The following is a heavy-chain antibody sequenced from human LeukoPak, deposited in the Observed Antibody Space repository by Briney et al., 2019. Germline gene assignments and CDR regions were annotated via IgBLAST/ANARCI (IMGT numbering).Heavy chain of an antibody. Sequence: SETLSLTCTVSGGSISSGSYFWSWIRQPAGKGLEWIGRIYTSGSTNYNPSLKSRVTISVDTSKNQFSLKLSSVTAADTAVYYCARQKMVRGVMKGAFDIWGQGTMVTVSS. CDR3: ARQKMVRGVMKGAFDI. J-gene: IGHJ3*02. CDR2: IYTSGST. V-gene: IGHV4-61*02. D-gene: IGHD3-10*01. CDR1: GGSISSGSYF.